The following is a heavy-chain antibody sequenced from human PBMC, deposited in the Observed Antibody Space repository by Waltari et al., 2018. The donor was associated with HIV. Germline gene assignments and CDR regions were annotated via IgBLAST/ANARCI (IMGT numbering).Heavy chain of an antibody. CDR3: ARGIYSSSWDRFYGMDV. CDR2: TSPSLGTT. V-gene: IGHV1-69*04. J-gene: IGHJ6*02. CDR1: GGTFGSYA. Sequence: QVRLVQSGAEVKKPGSSVKISCKASGGTFGSYAITWVRQAPGQGLEWMGRTSPSLGTTNYVQNVQDRVTITADKSTSTAYMELSSLRYEDTAVFFCARGIYSSSWDRFYGMDVWGQGTTVTVSS. D-gene: IGHD2-21*01.